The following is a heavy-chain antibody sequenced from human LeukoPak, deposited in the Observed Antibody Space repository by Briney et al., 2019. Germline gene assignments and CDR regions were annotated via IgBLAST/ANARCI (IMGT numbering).Heavy chain of an antibody. Sequence: GGSLRLSCAASGFTFSSYWMHWVRQAPGKGLVWVSRVNSAASSTSYADSVRGRFTISRDNAKNTVYLQMNSLRAEDTAVYYCARAPSLRSPHYWGQGTLVTVSS. J-gene: IGHJ4*02. CDR1: GFTFSSYW. V-gene: IGHV3-74*01. CDR2: VNSAASST. D-gene: IGHD3-3*01. CDR3: ARAPSLRSPHY.